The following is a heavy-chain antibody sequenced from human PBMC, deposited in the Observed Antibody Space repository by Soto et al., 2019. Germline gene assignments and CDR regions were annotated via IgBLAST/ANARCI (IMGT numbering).Heavy chain of an antibody. V-gene: IGHV4-39*01. CDR2: IYYSGST. D-gene: IGHD4-17*01. CDR1: GGSISSSSYY. CDR3: ARLTTVSTGFDY. Sequence: SETLSLTCTVSGGSISSSSYYWGWIRQPPGKGLEWIGSIYYSGSTYYNPSLKSRVTISVDTSKNQFSLKLSSVTAADTAVYYCARLTTVSTGFDYWGQGTLVIVSS. J-gene: IGHJ4*02.